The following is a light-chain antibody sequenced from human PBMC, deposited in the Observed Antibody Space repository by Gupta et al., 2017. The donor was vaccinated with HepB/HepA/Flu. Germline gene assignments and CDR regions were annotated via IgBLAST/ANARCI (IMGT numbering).Light chain of an antibody. J-gene: IGLJ2*01. V-gene: IGLV3-1*01. CDR3: KAWDSSTAVV. CDR2: QDS. Sequence: SYELTQPPSVSVSPGQTASITCSGDKLGDKYACWYQQKPGQSPVLVIYQDSKRPSGIPERFSGSNAGNTATLTIGGTQAMDEADYYGKAWDSSTAVVSGGGTKLTVL. CDR1: KLGDKY.